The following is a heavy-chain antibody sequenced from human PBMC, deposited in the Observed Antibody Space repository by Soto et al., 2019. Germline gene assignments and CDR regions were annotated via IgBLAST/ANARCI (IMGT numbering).Heavy chain of an antibody. CDR2: IITNSGGT. J-gene: IGHJ6*02. D-gene: IGHD3-3*01. Sequence: QVQLVQSGTEVKKPGASVKVSCKASGYTFTDYYIHWVRQAPGQGLEWMGWIITNSGGTNYAEKFQGGVTMTSDTSGSTAYLKVSSLRSDDTAVYYCARGDFWSSYYTWGYYYGMDVWGQGTTVTVSS. CDR3: ARGDFWSSYYTWGYYYGMDV. CDR1: GYTFTDYY. V-gene: IGHV1-2*02.